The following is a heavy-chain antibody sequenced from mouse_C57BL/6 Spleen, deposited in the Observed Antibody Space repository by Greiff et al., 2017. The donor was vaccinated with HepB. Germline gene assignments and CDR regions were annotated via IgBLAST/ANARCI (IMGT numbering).Heavy chain of an antibody. CDR3: ARREGTWFAY. D-gene: IGHD3-3*01. Sequence: QVQLQQPGAELVRPGSSVKLSCKASGYTFTSYWMDWVKQRPGQGLEWIGNIYPSDSETHYNQKFKDKATLTVDKSSSKAYMQLSSLTSEDSAVYYCARREGTWFAYWGQGTLVTVSA. CDR1: GYTFTSYW. V-gene: IGHV1-61*01. J-gene: IGHJ3*01. CDR2: IYPSDSET.